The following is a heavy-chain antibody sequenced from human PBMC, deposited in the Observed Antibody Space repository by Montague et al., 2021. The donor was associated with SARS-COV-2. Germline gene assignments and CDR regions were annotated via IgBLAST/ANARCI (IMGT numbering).Heavy chain of an antibody. CDR2: VYTTGST. V-gene: IGHV4-61*02. J-gene: IGHJ4*02. Sequence: TLSLTCTVSGGSISSDSYYWSWIRQPAGKGLEWIGRVYTTGSTNYNPSLKSRVTISGDTSRNQFSLRPTSVTAADTAMYYCARAVIYGGYAFAYFDFWGQGVLVTVSS. CDR1: GGSISSDSYY. D-gene: IGHD5-12*01. CDR3: ARAVIYGGYAFAYFDF.